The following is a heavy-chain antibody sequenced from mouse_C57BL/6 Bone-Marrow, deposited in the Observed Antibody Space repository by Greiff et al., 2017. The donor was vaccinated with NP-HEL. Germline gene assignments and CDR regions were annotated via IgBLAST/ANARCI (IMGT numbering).Heavy chain of an antibody. CDR2: IYPGGGYT. D-gene: IGHD1-1*02. V-gene: IGHV1-63*01. CDR1: GYTFTNYW. J-gene: IGHJ1*03. CDR3: ARRTGSYWYFDV. Sequence: VKLMESGAELVRPGTSVKMSCKASGYTFTNYWIGWAKQRPGHGLEWIGDIYPGGGYTNYNEKFKGKATLTADKSSSTAYMQFSSLTSEDSAIYYCARRTGSYWYFDVWGTGTTVTVSS.